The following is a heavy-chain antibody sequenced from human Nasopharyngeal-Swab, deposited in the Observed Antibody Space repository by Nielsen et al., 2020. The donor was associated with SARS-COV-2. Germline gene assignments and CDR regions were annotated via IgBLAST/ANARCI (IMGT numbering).Heavy chain of an antibody. Sequence: SVKVSCKASGGTFSSYAISWVRQAPGQGLEWMGGIIPILGIANYAQKFQGRVTMTRDTSTSTVYMELSSLRSEDTAVYYCARGGIQLWDFWGQGTLVTVSS. D-gene: IGHD5-18*01. J-gene: IGHJ4*02. CDR3: ARGGIQLWDF. CDR1: GGTFSSYA. V-gene: IGHV1-69*10. CDR2: IIPILGIA.